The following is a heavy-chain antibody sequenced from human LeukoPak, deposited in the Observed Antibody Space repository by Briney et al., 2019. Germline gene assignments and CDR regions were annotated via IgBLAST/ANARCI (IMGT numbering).Heavy chain of an antibody. J-gene: IGHJ4*02. V-gene: IGHV3-13*01. Sequence: PGGSLRLSCAASGFTFSSYDMHWVRQAPGKGLEWVSAICTAGDTYYPGSVKGRFTISRENAKNSLYLQMNSLRAGDTAVYYCARGASLRHFDSWGQGTLVTVSS. CDR3: ARGASLRHFDS. D-gene: IGHD5-24*01. CDR1: GFTFSSYD. CDR2: ICTAGDT.